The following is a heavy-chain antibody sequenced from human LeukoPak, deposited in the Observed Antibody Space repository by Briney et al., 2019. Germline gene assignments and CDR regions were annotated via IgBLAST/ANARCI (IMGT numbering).Heavy chain of an antibody. CDR2: ISDSGGST. CDR1: GFTFSSYA. Sequence: PGGSLRLSCAASGFTFSSYAMNWVRQAPGKGLEWVSAISDSGGSTYYADSVKGRFTISRDNSKKMLYLQMSSLRAEDTAVYYRAKDGDYGSGSYPFQHWGQGTLVTVSS. J-gene: IGHJ1*01. V-gene: IGHV3-23*01. CDR3: AKDGDYGSGSYPFQH. D-gene: IGHD3-10*01.